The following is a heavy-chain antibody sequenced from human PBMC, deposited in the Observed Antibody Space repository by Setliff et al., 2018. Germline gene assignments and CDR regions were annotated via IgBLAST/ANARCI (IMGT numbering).Heavy chain of an antibody. CDR1: GDSMNSGVYY. D-gene: IGHD2-15*01. J-gene: IGHJ6*03. CDR3: ARAPGRKDYHYMEL. CDR2: IYSGGTT. V-gene: IGHV4-39*02. Sequence: PSETLSLTCKVSGDSMNSGVYYWAWIRQPPGKGLEWIGRIYSGGTTYYNSSLKSRVTGSVDTSRIHFSLKLRSVTAADTAVYYCARAPGRKDYHYMELWGKGTTVTVSS.